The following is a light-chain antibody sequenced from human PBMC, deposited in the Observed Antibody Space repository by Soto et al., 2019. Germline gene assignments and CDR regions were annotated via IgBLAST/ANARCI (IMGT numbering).Light chain of an antibody. Sequence: EIDFTQSPSSLSAFPGDRVTLSCRASQYIKTRLAWYQHKPGKAPKLLIHAASTMASGIPSRFSGSGSGTEFTLTISSLQSEDFAAYYCQQYYSTPLTFGQGTRVEIK. J-gene: IGKJ1*01. CDR2: AAS. V-gene: IGKV1-NL1*01. CDR1: QYIKTR. CDR3: QQYYSTPLT.